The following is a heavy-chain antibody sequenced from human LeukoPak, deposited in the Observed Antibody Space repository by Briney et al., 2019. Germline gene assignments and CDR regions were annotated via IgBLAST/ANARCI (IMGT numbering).Heavy chain of an antibody. CDR3: ARTNLFDY. V-gene: IGHV3-7*03. CDR1: GFSLSGFW. CDR2: IKYDGSEK. Sequence: PGGSLRLSCVVSGFSLSGFWMSWVRQAPGKGLECVATIKYDGSEKYYVDSVKGRFTISRDNTKNSLFLQMSSLRAEDTATYYCARTNLFDYWGQGTLVTVSS. J-gene: IGHJ4*02.